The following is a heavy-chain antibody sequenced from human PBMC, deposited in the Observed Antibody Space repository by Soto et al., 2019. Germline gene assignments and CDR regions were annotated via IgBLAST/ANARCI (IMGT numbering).Heavy chain of an antibody. CDR3: ARKVGATNNWFDP. D-gene: IGHD1-26*01. Sequence: PSETLSLTCAVSGYSISSSNWWGWIRQPPGKGLEWIGYIYYSGSTYYNPSLKSRVTMSVDTSKNQFSLKLSSVTAVDTAVYYCARKVGATNNWFDPWGQGTLVTVSS. CDR2: IYYSGST. J-gene: IGHJ5*02. CDR1: GYSISSSNW. V-gene: IGHV4-28*01.